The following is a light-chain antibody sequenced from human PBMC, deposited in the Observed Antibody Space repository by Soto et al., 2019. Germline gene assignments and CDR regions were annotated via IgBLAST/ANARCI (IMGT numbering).Light chain of an antibody. CDR2: SNY. Sequence: QSVLTQPPSASGTPWQRVTISCSGSSYNIGSKTVNWYQQLPGTAPKLLIYSNYQRPSGVPDRFSGSKSGTSASLAISGLQSEDEADYYCSAWDASLNGYVFGTGTKVT. CDR1: SYNIGSKT. CDR3: SAWDASLNGYV. J-gene: IGLJ1*01. V-gene: IGLV1-44*01.